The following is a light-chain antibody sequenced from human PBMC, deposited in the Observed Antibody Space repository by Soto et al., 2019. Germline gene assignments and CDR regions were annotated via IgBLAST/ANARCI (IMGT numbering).Light chain of an antibody. CDR1: SSDVGGYTY. CDR3: CSYAGSGQFYV. CDR2: DVS. V-gene: IGLV2-11*01. Sequence: QSALTQPRSVSGSPGQSVTISCTGTSSDVGGYTYVSWYQHRPGKAPKLMIYDVSKRPSGVPDRFSGSKSGNTASLTISGLQAEDEADYSFCSYAGSGQFYVFGTGTKLTVL. J-gene: IGLJ1*01.